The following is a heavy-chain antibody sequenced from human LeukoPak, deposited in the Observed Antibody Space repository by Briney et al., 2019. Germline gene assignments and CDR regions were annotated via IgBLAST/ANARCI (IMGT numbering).Heavy chain of an antibody. CDR2: IKPDGSEK. D-gene: IGHD2-2*01. CDR1: GFTFSQYY. J-gene: IGHJ4*02. CDR3: ASSSIDS. Sequence: GGSLRLSCAASGFTFSQYYVMWVRQAAGKGLDWVANIKPDGSEKHYVDSVKGRFTISSDNAKNSLYLQMNSLRDEDTAMYYCASSSIDSWGQGTRVTVSS. V-gene: IGHV3-7*05.